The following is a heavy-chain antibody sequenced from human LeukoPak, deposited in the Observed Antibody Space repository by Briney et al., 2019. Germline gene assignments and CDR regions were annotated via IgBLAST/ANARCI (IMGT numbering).Heavy chain of an antibody. Sequence: GGSLRLSCAASGFTFSSYSMNWVRQAPGKGLEWVSYINSSGSTIYYADSVKGRFTISRDNAKNSLYLQMNSLRAEDTAVYYCARVADGWLYNYYFDYWGQGTLVTVSS. D-gene: IGHD3-22*01. V-gene: IGHV3-48*04. J-gene: IGHJ4*02. CDR1: GFTFSSYS. CDR2: INSSGSTI. CDR3: ARVADGWLYNYYFDY.